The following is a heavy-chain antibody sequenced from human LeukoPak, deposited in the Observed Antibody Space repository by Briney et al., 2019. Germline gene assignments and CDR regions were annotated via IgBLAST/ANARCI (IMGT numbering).Heavy chain of an antibody. D-gene: IGHD4-23*01. V-gene: IGHV3-30*18. Sequence: GGSLRLSCAASGFTFSSYWMNWVRQVPGKGLEWVAVISYDGSNKYYADSVKGRFTISRDNSKNTLYLQMNSLRAEDTAVYYCAKDNVYGGTLDYWGQGTLVTVSS. CDR3: AKDNVYGGTLDY. CDR2: ISYDGSNK. CDR1: GFTFSSYW. J-gene: IGHJ4*02.